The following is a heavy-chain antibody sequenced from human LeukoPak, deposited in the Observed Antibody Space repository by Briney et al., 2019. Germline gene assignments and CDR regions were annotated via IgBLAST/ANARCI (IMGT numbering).Heavy chain of an antibody. V-gene: IGHV3-33*01. J-gene: IGHJ6*02. CDR2: IWYDGSNK. Sequence: GGSLRLSCAAYGFTFSSYGMHWVRQAPGKGLEWVAVIWYDGSNKYYADSVKGRFTISRDNSKNTLYLQMNSLRAEDTAVYYCARDLRYGYGPNYYYYYGMDVWGQGTTVTVSS. CDR3: ARDLRYGYGPNYYYYYGMDV. D-gene: IGHD5-18*01. CDR1: GFTFSSYG.